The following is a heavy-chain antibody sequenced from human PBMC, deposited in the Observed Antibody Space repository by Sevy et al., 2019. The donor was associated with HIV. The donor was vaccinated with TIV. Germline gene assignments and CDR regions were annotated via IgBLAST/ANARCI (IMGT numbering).Heavy chain of an antibody. V-gene: IGHV3-23*01. Sequence: GGSLRLSCAASGFTFSSYAMSWVRQAPGKGLEWVSAISGSGGSTYYADSVKGRFTISRDNSKNTLYLQMNSLRAEDTAVYYCAKDFYPDYYDSSGFTSARWFDPWGQGTLVTVSS. CDR3: AKDFYPDYYDSSGFTSARWFDP. J-gene: IGHJ5*02. D-gene: IGHD3-22*01. CDR1: GFTFSSYA. CDR2: ISGSGGST.